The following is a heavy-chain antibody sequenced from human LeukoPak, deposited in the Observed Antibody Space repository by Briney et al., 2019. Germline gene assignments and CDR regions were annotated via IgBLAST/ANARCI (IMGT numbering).Heavy chain of an antibody. CDR1: GFTFSDHY. D-gene: IGHD1-26*01. CDR2: CKNKANSYTT. V-gene: IGHV3-72*01. CDR3: TRVLGGGILWFDY. J-gene: IGHJ5*01. Sequence: GGSLRLSCTASGFTFSDHYMDWVRQAPGKGPEWVGRCKNKANSYTTDYAASVKGRFTVSRDDSKKSLYLQMNSLKTEDTAVYYCTRVLGGGILWFDYWGQGTLATVSS.